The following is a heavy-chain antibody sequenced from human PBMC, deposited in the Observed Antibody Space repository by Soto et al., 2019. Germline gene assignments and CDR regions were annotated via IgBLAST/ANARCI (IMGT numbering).Heavy chain of an antibody. Sequence: PSETLSLTCAVSGGSISSGGYSWSWIRQPPGKGLEWIGYIYHSGSTYYNPSLKSRVTISVDRSKNQFSLKLSSVTAEDTAVYYCARGLDFWSGYYDQYYYGLDVWGQGTTVTVSS. CDR2: IYHSGST. CDR3: ARGLDFWSGYYDQYYYGLDV. V-gene: IGHV4-30-2*01. D-gene: IGHD3-3*01. CDR1: GGSISSGGYS. J-gene: IGHJ6*02.